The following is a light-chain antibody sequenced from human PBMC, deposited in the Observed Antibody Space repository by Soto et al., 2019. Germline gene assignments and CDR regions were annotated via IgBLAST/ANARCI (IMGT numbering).Light chain of an antibody. J-gene: IGKJ1*01. V-gene: IGKV1-6*01. Sequence: AIQMTQSPSSLSASVGDRVTITCRASQAIRNDLGWYQQKPGKAPRLLIYAISSLQSGVPSRFSGSGSGTDFTLNISSLQPEDFATYYCLQDNNYPWTFGQGTRVEIK. CDR3: LQDNNYPWT. CDR2: AIS. CDR1: QAIRND.